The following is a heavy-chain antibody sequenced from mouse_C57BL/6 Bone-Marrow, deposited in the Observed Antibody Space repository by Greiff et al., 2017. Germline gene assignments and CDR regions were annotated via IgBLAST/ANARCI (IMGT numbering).Heavy chain of an antibody. V-gene: IGHV10-1*01. CDR1: GFSFNTYA. CDR2: IRSKSNNYAT. J-gene: IGHJ3*01. D-gene: IGHD6-1*01. Sequence: EVQGVESGGGLVQPKGSLKLSCAASGFSFNTYAMNWVRQAPGKGLEWAARIRSKSNNYATSYADSVKDRFTISRDDSESMLYLQMNNLKTEDTAMYYCVPLPFAYWGQGTLVTVSA. CDR3: VPLPFAY.